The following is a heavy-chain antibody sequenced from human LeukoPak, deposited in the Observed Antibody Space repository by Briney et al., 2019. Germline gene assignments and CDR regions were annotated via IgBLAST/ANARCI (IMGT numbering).Heavy chain of an antibody. Sequence: GGSLRLSCAAAGFTLGGAWIHWVRQAPGKGLVWVSRINPDGTDTRYADYVKGRFTISRDDAKNTLYLHINSLRAEDTAVYYCARVSGPGLDEYFHLWGQGTLVTVSS. D-gene: IGHD3-10*01. V-gene: IGHV3-74*01. CDR2: INPDGTDT. J-gene: IGHJ1*01. CDR3: ARVSGPGLDEYFHL. CDR1: GFTLGGAW.